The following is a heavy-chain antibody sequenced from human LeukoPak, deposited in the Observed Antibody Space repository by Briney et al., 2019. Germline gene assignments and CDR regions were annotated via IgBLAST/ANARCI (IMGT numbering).Heavy chain of an antibody. CDR3: ARTFSSSWLDY. CDR2: IYYSGST. J-gene: IGHJ4*02. D-gene: IGHD6-13*01. V-gene: IGHV4-59*01. CDR1: GGFISSDH. Sequence: TLETLSLTCTVSGGFISSDHWSWIRQPPGKGLQWIGYIYYSGSTNYNPSLKSRVTISIDTSKNQFSLKVSSVTAADTAVYYCARTFSSSWLDYWGQGTLDTVSS.